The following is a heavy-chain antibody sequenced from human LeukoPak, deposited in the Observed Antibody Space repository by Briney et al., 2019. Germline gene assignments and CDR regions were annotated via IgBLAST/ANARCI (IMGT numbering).Heavy chain of an antibody. CDR3: ARNKLGKAFDI. CDR2: INPNSGGT. D-gene: IGHD1-26*01. Sequence: ASVKVSCKASGYTFTDYYMHWVRQAPGQGLEWMGWINPNSGGTNHAQKFQDRITMTRDTSINTAYMEVSRLRYDDTAVYYCARNKLGKAFDIWGQGTVVTVSS. CDR1: GYTFTDYY. V-gene: IGHV1-2*02. J-gene: IGHJ3*02.